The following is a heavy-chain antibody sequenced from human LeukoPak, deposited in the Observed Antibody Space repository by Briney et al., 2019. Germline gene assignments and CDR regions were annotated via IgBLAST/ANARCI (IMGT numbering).Heavy chain of an antibody. CDR2: IYHSGST. CDR1: GYSINNGYY. Sequence: SETLSLTCTVSGYSINNGYYWGWIRQPPGKGLEWIGSIYHSGSTNYNPSLKSRVTISVDTSKNQFSLKLSSVTAADTAVYYCARQGRYYYDSSGSISHWGQGTLVTVSS. J-gene: IGHJ4*02. D-gene: IGHD3-22*01. CDR3: ARQGRYYYDSSGSISH. V-gene: IGHV4-38-2*02.